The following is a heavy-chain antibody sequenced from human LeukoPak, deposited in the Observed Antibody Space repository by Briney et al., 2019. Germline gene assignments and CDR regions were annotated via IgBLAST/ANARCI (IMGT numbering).Heavy chain of an antibody. V-gene: IGHV5-51*01. D-gene: IGHD4-17*01. CDR1: EYTFNSYW. Sequence: GESLKISCKGSEYTFNSYWIAWVRQMPGKGLEWMGIIYPGDSDTRYSPYFQGQVTISADKSTSTAYLQWSSLKASDTAMYYCARRYGRPFDYWGQGTLVTVSS. CDR3: ARRYGRPFDY. J-gene: IGHJ4*02. CDR2: IYPGDSDT.